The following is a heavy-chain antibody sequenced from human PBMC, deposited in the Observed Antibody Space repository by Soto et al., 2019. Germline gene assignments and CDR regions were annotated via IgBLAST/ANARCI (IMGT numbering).Heavy chain of an antibody. Sequence: ASVKVSCKASGYTFTSYAMHWVRQAPGQRLEWMGWINAGNGNTKYSQKFQGRVTITRDTSASTACMELSSLRSEDTAVYYCGRSIVVVTALXYWGQGTLVTVSS. D-gene: IGHD2-21*02. CDR1: GYTFTSYA. CDR3: GRSIVVVTALXY. V-gene: IGHV1-3*01. CDR2: INAGNGNT. J-gene: IGHJ4*02.